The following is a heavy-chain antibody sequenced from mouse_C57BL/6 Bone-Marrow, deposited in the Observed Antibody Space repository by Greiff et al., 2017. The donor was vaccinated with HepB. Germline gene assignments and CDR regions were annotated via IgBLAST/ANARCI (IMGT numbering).Heavy chain of an antibody. CDR3: ARYYYYGSSWGFDY. V-gene: IGHV1-80*01. Sequence: VKLMESGAELVKPGASVKISCKASGYAFSSYWMNWVKQRPGKGLEWIGQIYPGDGDTNYNGKFKGKATLTADKSSSTAYMQLSSLTSEDSAVYFCARYYYYGSSWGFDYWGQGTTLTVSS. D-gene: IGHD1-1*01. J-gene: IGHJ2*01. CDR1: GYAFSSYW. CDR2: IYPGDGDT.